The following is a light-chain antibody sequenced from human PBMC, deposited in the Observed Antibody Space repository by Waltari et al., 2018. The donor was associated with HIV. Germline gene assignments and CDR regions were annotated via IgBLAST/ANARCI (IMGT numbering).Light chain of an antibody. V-gene: IGLV2-11*01. CDR3: CTYAAKYVL. CDR1: GSDVGNFNF. CDR2: DVT. Sequence: ALTQPRSVSGYPGQTVTISCTRTGSDVGNFNFVSWYQHLPAKAPKLLIYDVTKRPSGVPDRFSGSKSGDTASLTISGLQAEDEADYYCCTYAAKYVLFGGGTNLTVL. J-gene: IGLJ2*01.